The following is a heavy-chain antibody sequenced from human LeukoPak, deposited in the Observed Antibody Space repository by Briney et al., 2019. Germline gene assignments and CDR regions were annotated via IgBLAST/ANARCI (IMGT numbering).Heavy chain of an antibody. V-gene: IGHV4-34*01. Sequence: PSETLSLTCAVYGGSFSGYYWSWIRQPPGKGLEWIGEISHSGSTNYNPSLKSRVTISVDTSKNQFSLKLSSVTAADTAVYYCAIKKSYYDFWSGYSLYYFDYWGQGTLVTVSS. J-gene: IGHJ4*02. CDR3: AIKKSYYDFWSGYSLYYFDY. CDR2: ISHSGST. D-gene: IGHD3-3*01. CDR1: GGSFSGYY.